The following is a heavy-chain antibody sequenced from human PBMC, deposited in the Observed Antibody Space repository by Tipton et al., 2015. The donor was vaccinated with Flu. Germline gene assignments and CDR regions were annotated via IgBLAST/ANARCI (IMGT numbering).Heavy chain of an antibody. D-gene: IGHD3-22*01. V-gene: IGHV4-31*03. Sequence: TLSLPCTVSGGSISSGGYYWSWIRQHPGKGLEWIGYIYYSGSTYYNPSLKSRVTISVDTSKNQFSLKLSSVTAADTAVYYCARAFYDSSGYSAFDIWGQGTMVTVSS. J-gene: IGHJ3*02. CDR1: GGSISSGGYY. CDR3: ARAFYDSSGYSAFDI. CDR2: IYYSGST.